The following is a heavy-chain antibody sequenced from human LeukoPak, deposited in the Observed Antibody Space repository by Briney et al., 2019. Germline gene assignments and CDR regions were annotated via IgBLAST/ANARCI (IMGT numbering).Heavy chain of an antibody. CDR3: ARDSSSWYGYYYMDA. J-gene: IGHJ6*03. Sequence: PGGSLRLSCAASGFTFSDYYMSWIRQAPGKGLEWISYISTSSNTIHYADSVSGRFTISRDNAKNSLYLQMDSLRAEDTAVYYCARDSSSWYGYYYMDAWGKGTTVTVSS. D-gene: IGHD6-13*01. V-gene: IGHV3-11*04. CDR2: ISTSSNTI. CDR1: GFTFSDYY.